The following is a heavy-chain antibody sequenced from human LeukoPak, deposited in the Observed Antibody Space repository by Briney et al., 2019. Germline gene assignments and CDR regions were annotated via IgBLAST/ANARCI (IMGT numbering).Heavy chain of an antibody. J-gene: IGHJ4*02. CDR1: GGSFSGYY. CDR3: AREFSLDFWSGYYNY. D-gene: IGHD3-3*01. Sequence: PSETLSLTCAVYGGSFSGYYWSWIRQPPGKGLEWIGEINHSGSTNYNPPLKSRVTISVDTSKNQFSLKLSSVTAADTAVYYCAREFSLDFWSGYYNYWGQGTLVTVSS. CDR2: INHSGST. V-gene: IGHV4-34*01.